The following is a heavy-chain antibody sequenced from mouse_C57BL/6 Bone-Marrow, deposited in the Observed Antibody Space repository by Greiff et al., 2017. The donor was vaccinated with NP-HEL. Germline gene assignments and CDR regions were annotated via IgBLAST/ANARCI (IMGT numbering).Heavy chain of an antibody. J-gene: IGHJ2*01. CDR1: GYTFTSYW. CDR2: IDPSDSYT. CDR3: ARERGLLLRWRFDY. D-gene: IGHD1-1*01. V-gene: IGHV1-50*01. Sequence: QVQLKQPGAELVKPGASVKLSCKASGYTFTSYWMQWVNQRPGQGLEWIGEIDPSDSYTNYNQKFKGKATLTVDTSSSTAYMQLSSLTSEDSAVYYCARERGLLLRWRFDYWGQGTTLTVSS.